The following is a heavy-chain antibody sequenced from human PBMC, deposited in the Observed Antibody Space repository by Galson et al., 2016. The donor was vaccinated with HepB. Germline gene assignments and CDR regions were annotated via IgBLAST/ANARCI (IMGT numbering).Heavy chain of an antibody. CDR1: GFTYG. V-gene: IGHV3-30*04. J-gene: IGHJ4*02. D-gene: IGHD3-3*01. CDR2: ISTDERRK. Sequence: SLRLSCAVSGFTYGIHWVSQAPGKGLEWVAAISTDERRKDYADSVKGRFIISRDTSKNTLYLQMNSLRSEDTAVYYCASDMNYFAFLGGPFDYWGQGTLVTVSS. CDR3: ASDMNYFAFLGGPFDY.